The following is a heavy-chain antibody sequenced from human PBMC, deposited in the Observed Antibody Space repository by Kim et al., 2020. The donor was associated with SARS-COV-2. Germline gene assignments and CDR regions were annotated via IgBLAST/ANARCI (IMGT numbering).Heavy chain of an antibody. V-gene: IGHV3-11*05. J-gene: IGHJ4*02. CDR2: ISSSIDYT. Sequence: GGSLRHSCAASGFTFSDYYMSWIRQAPGKGLEWVSYISSSIDYTNYADSLKGRFTISRDNAKNSLYLQMNSLRADDTAVYYCARVSLGSSSWYYFDYWGQGTLVTVSS. CDR3: ARVSLGSSSWYYFDY. D-gene: IGHD6-13*01. CDR1: GFTFSDYY.